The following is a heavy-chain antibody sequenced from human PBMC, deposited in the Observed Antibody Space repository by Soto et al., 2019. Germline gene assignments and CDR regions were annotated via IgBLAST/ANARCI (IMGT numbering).Heavy chain of an antibody. J-gene: IGHJ6*02. D-gene: IGHD6-13*01. Sequence: GESLKISCKGSGYSFAGYWITWVRQKPGKGLEWMGRIDPSDSQTYYSPSFRGHVTISATKSISTAYLQWSSLKASDTAMYYCARRIAASSDFGMDVWGQGTTVTVSS. V-gene: IGHV5-10-1*01. CDR2: IDPSDSQT. CDR1: GYSFAGYW. CDR3: ARRIAASSDFGMDV.